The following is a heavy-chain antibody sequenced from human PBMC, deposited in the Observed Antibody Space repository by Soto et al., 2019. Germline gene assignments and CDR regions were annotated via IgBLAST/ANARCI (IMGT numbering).Heavy chain of an antibody. CDR2: ISGSGGST. V-gene: IGHV3-23*01. CDR1: GFTFSSYA. D-gene: IGHD3-10*01. CDR3: AKYYGSGSYYFDY. J-gene: IGHJ4*02. Sequence: EVQLLESGGGLVQPGGSLRLSCAASGFTFSSYAMSWVRQAPGKGLEWVSAISGSGGSTYYADSVKGRFTISRDNSKNTLYLQMNSLRAEDMAVYYCAKYYGSGSYYFDYWGQGTLVTVSS.